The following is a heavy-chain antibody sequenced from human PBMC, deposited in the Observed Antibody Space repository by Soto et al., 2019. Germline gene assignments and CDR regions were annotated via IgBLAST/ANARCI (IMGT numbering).Heavy chain of an antibody. D-gene: IGHD3-9*01. CDR2: ISAYNGNT. J-gene: IGHJ4*02. V-gene: IGHV1-18*01. CDR3: ARSYYDIFTGYYNDLDY. CDR1: GYTFTSYG. Sequence: ASVKVSCKASGYTFTSYGISWVRQAPGQGLEWMGWISAYNGNTNYAQKLQGRVTMTTDTSTSTAYMELRSLRSDDTAVYYCARSYYDIFTGYYNDLDYWGQGPLVTVSS.